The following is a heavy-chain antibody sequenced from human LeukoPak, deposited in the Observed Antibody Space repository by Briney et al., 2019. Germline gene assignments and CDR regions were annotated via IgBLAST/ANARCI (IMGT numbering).Heavy chain of an antibody. J-gene: IGHJ4*02. Sequence: GASVKVSCKASGYTFTSYYMHWVRQAPGQGLEWMGIINPSGGSTSYAQKFQGRVTMTTDTSTSTAYMELRSLRSDDTAVYYCASLSIAVAGYYFDYWGQGTLVTVSS. V-gene: IGHV1-46*01. CDR1: GYTFTSYY. D-gene: IGHD6-19*01. CDR3: ASLSIAVAGYYFDY. CDR2: INPSGGST.